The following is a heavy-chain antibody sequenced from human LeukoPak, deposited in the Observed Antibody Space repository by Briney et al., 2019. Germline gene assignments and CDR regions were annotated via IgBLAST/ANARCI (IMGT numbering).Heavy chain of an antibody. CDR1: GFTFSSYG. V-gene: IGHV3-30*02. CDR2: IRYDGSNK. CDR3: AKDFGYSNYGRAFDI. J-gene: IGHJ3*02. Sequence: GGSLRLSCAASGFTFSSYGMHWVRQAPGEGLEWVAFIRYDGSNKYYADSVKGRFTISRDNSKNTLYLQMNSLRAEDTAVYYCAKDFGYSNYGRAFDIWGQGTMVTVSS. D-gene: IGHD4-11*01.